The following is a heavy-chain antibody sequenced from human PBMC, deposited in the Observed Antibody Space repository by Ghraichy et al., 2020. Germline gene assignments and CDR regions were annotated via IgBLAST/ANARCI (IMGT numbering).Heavy chain of an antibody. CDR3: ARLYSSPTTPHNWFDP. CDR1: GDSISSHY. V-gene: IGHV4-59*11. D-gene: IGHD3-22*01. J-gene: IGHJ5*02. CDR2: IYYSGTT. Sequence: SQTLSLTCTVSGDSISSHYWSWIRQSPGKGLEWIGYIYYSGTTNYKPSLQSRVSMSVDMSKNQFSLRLSSVTAADTAVYYCARLYSSPTTPHNWFDPWGPGTLVTVSS.